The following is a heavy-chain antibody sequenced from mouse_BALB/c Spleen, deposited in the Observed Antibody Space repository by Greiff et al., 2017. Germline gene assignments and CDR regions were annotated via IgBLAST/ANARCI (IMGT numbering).Heavy chain of an antibody. J-gene: IGHJ4*01. CDR1: GYAFSSYW. CDR2: IYPGDGDT. CDR3: ARRPATAYYAMDY. V-gene: IGHV1-80*01. D-gene: IGHD1-2*01. Sequence: VQLQESGAELVRPGSSVKISCKASGYAFSSYWMNWVKQRPGQGLEWIGQIYPGDGDTNYNGKFKGKATLTADKSSSTAYMQLSSLTSEDSAVYFCARRPATAYYAMDYWGQGTSVTVSS.